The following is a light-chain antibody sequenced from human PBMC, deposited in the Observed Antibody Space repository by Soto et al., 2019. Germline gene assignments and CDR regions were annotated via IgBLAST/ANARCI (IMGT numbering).Light chain of an antibody. V-gene: IGLV1-40*01. CDR3: QSYDTSLSAYV. J-gene: IGLJ1*01. Sequence: QSVLAQLPSVSGAPGQRVTISCTGSSSNIGAGYDVHWYQQLPGTAPKLLIYGNSRRPSGVPDRFSGSKSGTSASLAITGLQAEDEADYYCQSYDTSLSAYVFGTGTKVTVL. CDR2: GNS. CDR1: SSNIGAGYD.